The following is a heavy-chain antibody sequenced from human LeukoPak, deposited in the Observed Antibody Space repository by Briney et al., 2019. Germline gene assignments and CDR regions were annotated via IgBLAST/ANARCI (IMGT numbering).Heavy chain of an antibody. CDR3: ASKASHSYLCVY. J-gene: IGHJ4*02. CDR1: GYAFNDYY. Sequence: ASVKVSCKASGYAFNDYYMHWVRQAPGQGLEWMGWINPNRGGTNYPQKFQGRVTMTRDTSITTAYMELSWLRSDDTAVYYCASKASHSYLCVYWGQGTLVTVSS. CDR2: INPNRGGT. D-gene: IGHD5-18*01. V-gene: IGHV1-2*02.